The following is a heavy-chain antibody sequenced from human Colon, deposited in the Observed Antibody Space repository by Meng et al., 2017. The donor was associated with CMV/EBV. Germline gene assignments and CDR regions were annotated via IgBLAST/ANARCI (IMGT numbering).Heavy chain of an antibody. CDR3: AHGGSGYDFGAGGFDY. D-gene: IGHD5-12*01. J-gene: IGHJ4*02. CDR2: VYWNDDK. Sequence: FSLSSIGLSVGWIRQPPGEALKWLALVYWNDDKRYSPSLKSRLTITKDTSKNQVVLRVTNMDPVDSGTYYCAHGGSGYDFGAGGFDYWGQGALVTISS. V-gene: IGHV2-5*01. CDR1: FSLSSIGLS.